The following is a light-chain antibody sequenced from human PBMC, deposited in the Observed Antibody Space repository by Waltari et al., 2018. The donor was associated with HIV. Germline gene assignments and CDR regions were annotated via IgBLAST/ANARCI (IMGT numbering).Light chain of an antibody. CDR2: WAS. Sequence: DIVMTQSPVSLAVSPGERATFNCKSNQSLLYNSNNRNYFSWYQQKSGQPPKLLIYWASNRESGVLDRFRGSGSGADFTRTIHNLQAEDVAIYYSRQYYSLPRTSGGGTRVEIK. V-gene: IGKV4-1*01. CDR1: QSLLYNSNNRNY. CDR3: RQYYSLPRT. J-gene: IGKJ4*02.